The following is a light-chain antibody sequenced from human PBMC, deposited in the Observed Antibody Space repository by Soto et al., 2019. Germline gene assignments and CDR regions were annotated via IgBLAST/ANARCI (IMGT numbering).Light chain of an antibody. Sequence: DVQMTQFPTTLSASVGDRVTITCRASQNINGWLAWYQRKPGKAPKLLIHKTSNLESGVPLRFSGSGSGTDFTLTISSLQPDDFATYYCQQYKDYWTFGQGTTVEIK. V-gene: IGKV1-5*03. CDR2: KTS. J-gene: IGKJ1*01. CDR1: QNINGW. CDR3: QQYKDYWT.